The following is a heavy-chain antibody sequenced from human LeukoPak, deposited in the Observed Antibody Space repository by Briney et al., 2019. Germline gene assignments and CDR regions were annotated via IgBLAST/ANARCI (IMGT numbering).Heavy chain of an antibody. J-gene: IGHJ6*02. V-gene: IGHV3-23*01. D-gene: IGHD3-10*01. CDR1: GFTFSSYA. CDR3: AKEGLLLGVRGKGMDV. CDR2: ISGSGGST. Sequence: PGGSLRLSCAASGFTFSSYAMSWVRQAPGKGLEWVSAISGSGGSTYYADSVKGRFTISRDNSKNTLYLQMNSLRAEDTAVYYCAKEGLLLGVRGKGMDVWGQGTTVTVSS.